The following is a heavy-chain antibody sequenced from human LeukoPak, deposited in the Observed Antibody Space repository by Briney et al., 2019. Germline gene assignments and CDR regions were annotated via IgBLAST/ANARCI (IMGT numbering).Heavy chain of an antibody. J-gene: IGHJ4*02. D-gene: IGHD3-9*01. V-gene: IGHV3-23*01. Sequence: GGSLRLSCAASGFTFSSYAMSWVRQAPGKGLEWVSSISGSGGSAYYADSVKGRFTTSRDNSKNTLYLQMSSLRAEDTAVYFCAKGSTRNDRGYFDYWGQGTLVTVSS. CDR2: ISGSGGSA. CDR3: AKGSTRNDRGYFDY. CDR1: GFTFSSYA.